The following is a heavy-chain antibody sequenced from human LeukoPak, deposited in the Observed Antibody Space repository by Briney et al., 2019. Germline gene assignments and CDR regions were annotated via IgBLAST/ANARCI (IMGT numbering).Heavy chain of an antibody. CDR3: ASAPLDIVVVVAATAADTYFDY. J-gene: IGHJ4*02. CDR1: GGSFSGYY. V-gene: IGHV4-34*01. D-gene: IGHD2-15*01. Sequence: PSETLSLTCAVYGGSFSGYYWSWIRQPPGKGLEWIGEINHSGSTNYNPSLKSRVTISVDTSKNQFSLKLSSVTAADTAVYYCASAPLDIVVVVAATAADTYFDYWGQGTLVTVSS. CDR2: INHSGST.